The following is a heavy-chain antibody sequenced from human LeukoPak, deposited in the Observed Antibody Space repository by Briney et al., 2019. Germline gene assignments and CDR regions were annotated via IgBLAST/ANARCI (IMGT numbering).Heavy chain of an antibody. CDR2: ISHSGDT. CDR1: GFSITSGDY. V-gene: IGHV4-38-2*01. J-gene: IGHJ4*02. Sequence: PSETLSLTCDVSGFSITSGDYWGWIRQSPGRGLEWIGSISHSGDTYYIPSLRSRVTMSLDTSRNQFSLDLRSVSAADTAGYFCARVGPLAVGTGKRVYSFDYWGQGTLVTVSS. D-gene: IGHD1-1*01. CDR3: ARVGPLAVGTGKRVYSFDY.